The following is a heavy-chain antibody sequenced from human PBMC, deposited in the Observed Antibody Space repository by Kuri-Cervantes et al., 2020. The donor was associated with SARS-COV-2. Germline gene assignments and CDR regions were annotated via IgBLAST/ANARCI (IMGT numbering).Heavy chain of an antibody. CDR3: ARDPNYDSSGYYGLTFDY. V-gene: IGHV1-18*01. CDR1: GHTFTSYG. J-gene: IGHJ4*02. CDR2: IGAYNGNT. D-gene: IGHD3-22*01. Sequence: ASVKVSCKASGHTFTSYGISWVRQAPGQGLEWMGWIGAYNGNTNYAQKLQGRVTMTTDTSTSTAYMELRSLRSDDTAVYYCARDPNYDSSGYYGLTFDYWGQGTLVTVSS.